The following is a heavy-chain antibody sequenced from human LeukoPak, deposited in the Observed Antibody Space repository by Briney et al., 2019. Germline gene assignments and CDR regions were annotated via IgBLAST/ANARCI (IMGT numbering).Heavy chain of an antibody. Sequence: SETLSLTCTVSGGSISSYYWSWIRQPPGKGLEWIGYIYYSGSTNYNPSLKSRVTISVDTSKNQFSLKLSSVTAADTAVYYCARDRGSNLSMLEALGWFGELLAFDYWGQGTLVTVSS. V-gene: IGHV4-59*12. CDR2: IYYSGST. CDR3: ARDRGSNLSMLEALGWFGELLAFDY. D-gene: IGHD3-10*01. J-gene: IGHJ4*02. CDR1: GGSISSYY.